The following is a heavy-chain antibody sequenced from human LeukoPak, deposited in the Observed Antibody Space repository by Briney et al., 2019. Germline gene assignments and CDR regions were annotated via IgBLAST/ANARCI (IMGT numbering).Heavy chain of an antibody. D-gene: IGHD4-23*01. Sequence: ASVKVSCKASGGTFSSYTISWVRQAPGQGLEWMGGIIPIFGTANYAQKFQGRVTITADESTSTAYMELSSLRSEDTAVNYCASYGGKGDYWGQGTLVTVSS. CDR1: GGTFSSYT. V-gene: IGHV1-69*01. CDR2: IIPIFGTA. CDR3: ASYGGKGDY. J-gene: IGHJ4*02.